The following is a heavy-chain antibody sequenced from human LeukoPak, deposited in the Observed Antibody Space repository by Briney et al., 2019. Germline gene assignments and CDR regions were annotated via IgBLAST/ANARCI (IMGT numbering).Heavy chain of an antibody. CDR2: IKSKTDGGTT. D-gene: IGHD4-17*01. CDR3: TRGDYGDHTDLDY. CDR1: GFTFNNVW. J-gene: IGHJ4*02. V-gene: IGHV3-15*07. Sequence: PGGSLRLSCAASGFTFNNVWMNWVRQAPGKGLAWVGRIKSKTDGGTTDYAAPVKGRFTISRDDSKSMLYLQMNSLKTEDTAVYYCTRGDYGDHTDLDYWGQGTLVTVSS.